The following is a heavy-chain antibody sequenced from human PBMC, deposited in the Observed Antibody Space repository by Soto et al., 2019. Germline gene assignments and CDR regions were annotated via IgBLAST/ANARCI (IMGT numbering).Heavy chain of an antibody. J-gene: IGHJ4*02. CDR3: ARIGYSSSSFDS. CDR2: IKQDGSTK. CDR1: GFTFSNYW. D-gene: IGHD6-6*01. Sequence: EVQLVESGGGLVQPGGSLRLSCAASGFTFSNYWMTWARQAPGKGLEWVANIKQDGSTKYYVDSVKGRFTISRNNAKNSVYLQIKSLRAEDTAVYFCARIGYSSSSFDSWGQGTLVIVSS. V-gene: IGHV3-7*01.